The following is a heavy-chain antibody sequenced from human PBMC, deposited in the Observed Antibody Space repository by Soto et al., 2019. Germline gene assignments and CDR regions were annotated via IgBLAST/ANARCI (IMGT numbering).Heavy chain of an antibody. CDR3: ARDSEYSSGRTRFDP. D-gene: IGHD6-19*01. J-gene: IGHJ5*02. CDR2: ISSSSSYI. CDR1: VFTFSIYS. V-gene: IGHV3-21*01. Sequence: GGSLIVSCASSVFTFSIYSMTWVGQAPGKGLEWVSSISSSSSYIYYADSVKGRFTTSRDNAKNSLYLQMNSLRAEDTAVYYCARDSEYSSGRTRFDPWGQGTLVTGSS.